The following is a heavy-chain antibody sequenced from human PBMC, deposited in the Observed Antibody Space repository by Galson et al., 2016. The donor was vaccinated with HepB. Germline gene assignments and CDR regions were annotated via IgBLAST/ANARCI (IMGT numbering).Heavy chain of an antibody. V-gene: IGHV4-4*02. J-gene: IGHJ3*02. CDR1: GGSITTTDW. D-gene: IGHD2-8*02. CDR2: VYHDGNT. Sequence: SETLSLTCAVSGGSITTTDWWSWVRQPPGKGLEWIGEVYHDGNTFYNPSVGSRVTISIDKSKNEFYLNLRSVTAADTAVYYCARDCTGGTCKSGDYDSFDIWGQGTMVTVSS. CDR3: ARDCTGGTCKSGDYDSFDI.